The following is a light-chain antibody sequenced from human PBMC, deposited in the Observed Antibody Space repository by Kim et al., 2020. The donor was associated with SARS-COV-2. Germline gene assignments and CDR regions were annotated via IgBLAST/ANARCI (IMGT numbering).Light chain of an antibody. CDR1: SSNIGAGYD. V-gene: IGLV1-40*01. CDR2: GHN. CDR3: QSYVSSLRVL. Sequence: GQRVTTSCTGSSSNIGAGYDVHWYQQLPGTAPTLLIYGHNSRPSGVPDRFSGSMSGTSASLAITGLQAGDEADYYCQSYVSSLRVLFGGGTKLTVL. J-gene: IGLJ3*02.